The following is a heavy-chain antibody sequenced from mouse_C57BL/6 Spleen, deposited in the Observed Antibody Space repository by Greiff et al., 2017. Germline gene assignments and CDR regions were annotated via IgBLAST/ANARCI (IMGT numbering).Heavy chain of an antibody. V-gene: IGHV1-55*01. CDR1: GYTFTSYW. Sequence: QVQLQQSGAELVKPGASVKMSCKASGYTFTSYWITWVKQRPGQGLEWIGDIYPGSGSTNYNEKFKSKATLTVDTSSSTAYMQLSSLTSEDSAVYYCARDSNYFAWFAYWGQGTLVTVSA. D-gene: IGHD2-5*01. CDR3: ARDSNYFAWFAY. J-gene: IGHJ3*01. CDR2: IYPGSGST.